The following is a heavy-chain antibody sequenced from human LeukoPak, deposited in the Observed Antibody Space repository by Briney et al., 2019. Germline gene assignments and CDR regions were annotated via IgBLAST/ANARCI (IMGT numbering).Heavy chain of an antibody. CDR3: ASDQGSEEYDSSGYRIW. CDR1: GFTFSSYS. J-gene: IGHJ4*02. CDR2: ISSSSSYI. D-gene: IGHD3-22*01. V-gene: IGHV3-21*01. Sequence: KSGGSLRLSCAASGFTFSSYSMNWVRQAPGKGLEWVSSISSSSSYIYYADSVKGRFTISRDNAKNSLYLQMNSLRAEGTAVYYCASDQGSEEYDSSGYRIWWGQGTLVTVSS.